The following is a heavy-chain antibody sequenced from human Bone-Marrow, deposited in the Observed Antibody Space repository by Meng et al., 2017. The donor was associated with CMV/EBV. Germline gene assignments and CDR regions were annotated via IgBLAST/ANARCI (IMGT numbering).Heavy chain of an antibody. CDR3: ARDLSGSYYPYYFDY. D-gene: IGHD1-26*01. J-gene: IGHJ4*02. CDR2: ISAYNGNT. V-gene: IGHV1-18*01. Sequence: ASVKVSCKASGYTFTSYGISWVRQAPGQGLEWMGWISAYNGNTNYAQKLQGRVTLTTDTSTSTAYMEVRSLRSDDTAVYYCARDLSGSYYPYYFDYWGQGTLVTVSS. CDR1: GYTFTSYG.